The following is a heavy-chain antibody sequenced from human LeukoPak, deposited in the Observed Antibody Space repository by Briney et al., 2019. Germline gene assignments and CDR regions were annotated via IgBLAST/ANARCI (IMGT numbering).Heavy chain of an antibody. CDR2: INPSGGST. Sequence: ASVKVSCKASGYTFTSYYMHWVRQAPGQGLEWMGIINPSGGSTSYAQKFQGRVTMTRDTSTSTVYMELSSLRSEDTAVYYCARSPSGDRPFNWFDPWGQGTLVTVSS. CDR1: GYTFTSYY. J-gene: IGHJ5*02. D-gene: IGHD7-27*01. CDR3: ARSPSGDRPFNWFDP. V-gene: IGHV1-46*01.